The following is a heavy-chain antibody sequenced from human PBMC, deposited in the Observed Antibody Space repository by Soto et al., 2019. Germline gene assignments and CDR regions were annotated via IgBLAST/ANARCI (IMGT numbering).Heavy chain of an antibody. Sequence: EVQLLESGGGLVQPGGSLRLSCAASGFTFSSYDMSWVRQAPGKGLEWISVIKNSDGRTYYADSVKGRLTISRDNSQNSLHLQMNILGAEDTVVDYCERTYTFWTDHYRGENWFDAWGKGNLVTVSP. CDR3: ERTYTFWTDHYRGENWFDA. J-gene: IGHJ5*02. D-gene: IGHD3-3*01. CDR1: GFTFSSYD. V-gene: IGHV3-23*01. CDR2: IKNSDGRT.